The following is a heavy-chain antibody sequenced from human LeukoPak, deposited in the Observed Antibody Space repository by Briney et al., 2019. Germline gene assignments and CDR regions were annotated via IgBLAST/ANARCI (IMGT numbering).Heavy chain of an antibody. CDR1: GFTVSGSA. CDR2: VRSKGYNYAT. V-gene: IGHV3-73*01. D-gene: IGHD6-19*01. Sequence: GGSLKLSCAASGFTVSGSAMHWVRQASGKGLEWLGRVRSKGYNYATAYGASVKDRFIISRDDSKSTAYLQMSSLKSEDTAVYYCATLGETSGWYPAHWGQGTLVTVSS. J-gene: IGHJ4*02. CDR3: ATLGETSGWYPAH.